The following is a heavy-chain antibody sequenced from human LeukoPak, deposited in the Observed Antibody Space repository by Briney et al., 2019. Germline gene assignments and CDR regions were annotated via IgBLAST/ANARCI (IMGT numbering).Heavy chain of an antibody. J-gene: IGHJ6*02. V-gene: IGHV4-34*01. CDR2: INDYTGDT. CDR1: GGSFTDYF. CDR3: ARGRIAKIVVVHSFSYGMDV. Sequence: SETLSHTCTVFGGSFTDYFWTWIRHSPGEGVEWSGEINDYTGDTKYNRSLNSRASMSLEKSKNQLSLELRSVTAADTAVYYCARGRIAKIVVVHSFSYGMDVWGQGTTVTVSS. D-gene: IGHD3-22*01.